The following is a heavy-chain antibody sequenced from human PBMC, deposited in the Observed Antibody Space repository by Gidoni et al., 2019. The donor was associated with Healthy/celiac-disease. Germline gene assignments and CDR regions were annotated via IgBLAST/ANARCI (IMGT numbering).Heavy chain of an antibody. V-gene: IGHV1-46*03. J-gene: IGHJ4*02. CDR2: INPSGGST. Sequence: QVQLVQSGAEVKKPGASVKVSCKASGYTFTSYYMHWVRQAPGQGREWMGIINPSGGSTSYAQKFQGRVTMTRDTSTSTVYMELSSLRSEDTAVYYCARSIAAAGTVRYYFDYWGQGTLVTVSS. D-gene: IGHD6-13*01. CDR3: ARSIAAAGTVRYYFDY. CDR1: GYTFTSYY.